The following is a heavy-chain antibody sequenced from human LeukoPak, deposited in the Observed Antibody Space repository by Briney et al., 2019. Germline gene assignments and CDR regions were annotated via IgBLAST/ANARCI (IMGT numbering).Heavy chain of an antibody. CDR2: IYYSGST. CDR3: ARDRSMVRGQNWFDP. Sequence: SETLSLTCTVSGGSISSYCWSWIRQPPGKGLEWIGYIYYSGSTNYNPSLESRVTISVDTSKNQFSLKLSSVTAADTAVYYCARDRSMVRGQNWFDPWGQGTLVTVSS. J-gene: IGHJ5*02. CDR1: GGSISSYC. D-gene: IGHD3-10*01. V-gene: IGHV4-59*01.